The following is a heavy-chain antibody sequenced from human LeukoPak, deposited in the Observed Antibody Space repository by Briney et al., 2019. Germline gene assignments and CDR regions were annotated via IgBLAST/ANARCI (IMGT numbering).Heavy chain of an antibody. CDR1: GFTFSSYA. J-gene: IGHJ4*02. V-gene: IGHV3-23*01. CDR2: ISGSGGST. D-gene: IGHD4-17*01. Sequence: GGSLRLSCAASGFTFSSYAMSWVRQAPGKGLGWVSAISGSGGSTYYADSVKGRFTISRDNSKNTLYLQMNSLRAEDTAVYYCAKDPTAGDYLRWGQGTLVTVSS. CDR3: AKDPTAGDYLR.